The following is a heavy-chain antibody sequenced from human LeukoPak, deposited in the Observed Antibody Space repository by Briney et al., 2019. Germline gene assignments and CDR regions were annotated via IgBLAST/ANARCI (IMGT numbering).Heavy chain of an antibody. D-gene: IGHD4-17*01. CDR1: GGSISSGGYY. CDR3: ATYGDHAFDY. Sequence: PSETLSLTCTASGGSISSGGYYWSWIRQYPGDALEWIGYIYHSGSTYYNPSLKSRITISVDTSKNQFSLDLSSVTAADTAVYYCATYGDHAFDYWGQGTLVTVSS. V-gene: IGHV4-31*03. J-gene: IGHJ4*02. CDR2: IYHSGST.